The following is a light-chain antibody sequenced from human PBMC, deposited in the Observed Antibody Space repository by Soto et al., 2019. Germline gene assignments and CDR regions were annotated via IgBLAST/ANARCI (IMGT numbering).Light chain of an antibody. CDR3: QSYDSSLSGNVV. CDR2: GNS. CDR1: SSNIGAGYD. V-gene: IGLV1-40*01. Sequence: QSVLTQPPSVSGAPGQRVTISFTGSSSNIGAGYDVHWYQQLPGTAPKLLIYGNSNRPSGVPDRFSGSKSGTSASLAITGLQAEDESDYYCQSYDSSLSGNVVFGGGTKLT. J-gene: IGLJ2*01.